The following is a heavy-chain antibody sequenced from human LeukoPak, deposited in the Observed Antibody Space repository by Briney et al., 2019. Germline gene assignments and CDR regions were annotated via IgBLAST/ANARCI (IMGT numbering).Heavy chain of an antibody. V-gene: IGHV1-8*03. CDR2: MNPNSGNT. D-gene: IGHD2-2*01. Sequence: ASVKVSCKASGYTFTSYDINWVRQATGQGLEWMGWMNPNSGNTGYTQKFQGRVTITRTTSISTAYMGLSSLRSEDTAVYYCARAVADIVVVPAASYYYYYMDVWGKGTTVTVSS. CDR3: ARAVADIVVVPAASYYYYYMDV. J-gene: IGHJ6*03. CDR1: GYTFTSYD.